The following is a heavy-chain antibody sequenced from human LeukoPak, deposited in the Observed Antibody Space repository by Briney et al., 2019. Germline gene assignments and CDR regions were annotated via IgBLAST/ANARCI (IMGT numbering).Heavy chain of an antibody. D-gene: IGHD2-15*01. Sequence: ASVKVSCKASGYTFTGYYIHWVRQAPGQGLEWMGWMNPNSGNTGYAQKFQGRVTITRNTSISTAYMELSSLRSEDTAVYYCARGYVVSWFDPWGQGTLVTVSS. CDR1: GYTFTGYY. J-gene: IGHJ5*02. V-gene: IGHV1-8*03. CDR3: ARGYVVSWFDP. CDR2: MNPNSGNT.